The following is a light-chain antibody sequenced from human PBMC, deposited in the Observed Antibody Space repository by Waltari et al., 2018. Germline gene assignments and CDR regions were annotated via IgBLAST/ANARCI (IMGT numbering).Light chain of an antibody. CDR1: ESVKGNY. CDR2: GSS. J-gene: IGKJ3*01. Sequence: EIVLTQSPGTLSLSPGERATLSCRASESVKGNYLVWYQQKPGQAPRGLIYGSSKRATGIPDRFSGSGSGRDFTLHISRLEPEDFAMYYCQHYDGSPYTFGPGTKLEIK. V-gene: IGKV3-20*01. CDR3: QHYDGSPYT.